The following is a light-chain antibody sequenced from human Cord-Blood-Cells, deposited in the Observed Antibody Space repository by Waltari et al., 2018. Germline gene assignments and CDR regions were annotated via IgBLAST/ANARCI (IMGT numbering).Light chain of an antibody. CDR3: SSYTSSSTPVV. J-gene: IGLJ2*01. Sequence: QSALTQPASVSGSPGQSTTISCTGTSSDVGGYNSVSWYQQHPGKAPKLMIYEVSNRPSGVSNRFSGSKSANTASLTISGLQAEDEADYYCSSYTSSSTPVVFGGGTKLTVL. V-gene: IGLV2-14*01. CDR1: SSDVGGYNS. CDR2: EVS.